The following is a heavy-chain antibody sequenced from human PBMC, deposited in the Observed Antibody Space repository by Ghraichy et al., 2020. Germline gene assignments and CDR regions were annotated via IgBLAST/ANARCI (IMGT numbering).Heavy chain of an antibody. D-gene: IGHD3-9*01. CDR2: ISSSGITI. V-gene: IGHV3-11*01. CDR3: ARGPSYDILSH. J-gene: IGHJ4*02. CDR1: GFTFSDYY. Sequence: GGSLRLSCAASGFTFSDYYMSWIRQAPGKGLEWVSFISSSGITIYYADSVKGRFTISRDNAKNSLYLQMNSLRAEDTAVYYCARGPSYDILSHWGQGTLVTVSS.